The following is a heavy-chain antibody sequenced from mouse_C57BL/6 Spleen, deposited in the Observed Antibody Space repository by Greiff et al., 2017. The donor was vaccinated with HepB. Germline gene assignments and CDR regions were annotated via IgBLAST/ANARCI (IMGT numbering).Heavy chain of an antibody. CDR1: GFTFSSYA. CDR3: ARDLTGTWDYFDY. CDR2: ISDGGSYT. V-gene: IGHV5-4*01. D-gene: IGHD4-1*01. J-gene: IGHJ2*01. Sequence: EVQVVESGGGLVKPGGSLKLSCAASGFTFSSYAMSWVRQTPEKRLEWVATISDGGSYTYYPDNVKGRFTISRDNAKNNLYLQMSHLKSEDTAMYYCARDLTGTWDYFDYWGQGTTLTVSS.